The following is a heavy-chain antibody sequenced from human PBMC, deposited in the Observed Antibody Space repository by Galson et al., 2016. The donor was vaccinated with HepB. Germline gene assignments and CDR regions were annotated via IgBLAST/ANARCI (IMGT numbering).Heavy chain of an antibody. CDR2: ISFDGSYK. CDR1: GFTFSTYG. Sequence: SLRLSCAASGFTFSTYGMDWVRQAPGKGLEWVAVISFDGSYKYYADSVKGRFTISRDNSKTTLYLQMNSLRAEDTAVYYCAKDAGVIWSGGYFDYWGQGTLVIVPS. V-gene: IGHV3-30*18. D-gene: IGHD3-3*01. J-gene: IGHJ4*02. CDR3: AKDAGVIWSGGYFDY.